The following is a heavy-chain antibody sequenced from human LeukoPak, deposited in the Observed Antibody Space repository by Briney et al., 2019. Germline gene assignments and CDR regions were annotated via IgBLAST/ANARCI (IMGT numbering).Heavy chain of an antibody. D-gene: IGHD1-26*01. V-gene: IGHV3-9*01. CDR2: ISWNSGSI. CDR1: GFTFDDYA. Sequence: GRSLRLSCAASGFTFDDYAMHWVRQAPGKGLEWVSGISWNSGSIGYADSVKGRFTISRDNAKNSLYLQMNSLRAENTALYYCAKDYIVGATSAFDIWGQGTMVTVSS. J-gene: IGHJ3*02. CDR3: AKDYIVGATSAFDI.